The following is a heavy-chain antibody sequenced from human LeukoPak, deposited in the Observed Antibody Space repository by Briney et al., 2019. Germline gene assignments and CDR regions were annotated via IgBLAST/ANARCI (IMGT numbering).Heavy chain of an antibody. V-gene: IGHV3-23*01. Sequence: GGSLRLSCAASEFTFSSYAMSWVRQAQGKGLEWVSAISGSGGSTYYADSVKGRFTISRDNSKNTLYLQMNSLRAEDTAVYYCAKTPTVVPAAYDFWGQGTLVTVSS. CDR1: EFTFSSYA. CDR2: ISGSGGST. J-gene: IGHJ4*02. D-gene: IGHD2-2*01. CDR3: AKTPTVVPAAYDF.